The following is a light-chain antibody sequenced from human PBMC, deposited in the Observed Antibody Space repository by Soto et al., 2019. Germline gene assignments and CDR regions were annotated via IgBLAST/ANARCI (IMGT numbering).Light chain of an antibody. Sequence: DIQMTQSPSSLSASVGDRVTITCRASQSISTYLNWYQQKPGKAPKLLVYAASSLQSGVPSRFSGSGSGTDFTLTVSSLQPEDSATFYCQQGFSTPPTFGQGTKV. J-gene: IGKJ1*01. CDR3: QQGFSTPPT. CDR1: QSISTY. CDR2: AAS. V-gene: IGKV1-39*01.